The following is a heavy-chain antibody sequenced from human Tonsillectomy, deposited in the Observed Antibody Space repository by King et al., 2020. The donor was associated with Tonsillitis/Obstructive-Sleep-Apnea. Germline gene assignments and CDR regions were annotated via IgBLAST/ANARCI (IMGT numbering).Heavy chain of an antibody. Sequence: QLVQSGGGLVQPGGSLRLSCAASGFTLSDHYMDWVRQAPGKGLEWVGRTRNKANSSTPEYAASVKGRFTISRDDSKNSLYLQMNSLKTEDAAVYYCARGVGKEGPWGQGTLVTVSS. D-gene: IGHD1-26*01. CDR1: GFTLSDHY. CDR3: ARGVGKEGP. V-gene: IGHV3-72*01. J-gene: IGHJ5*02. CDR2: TRNKANSSTP.